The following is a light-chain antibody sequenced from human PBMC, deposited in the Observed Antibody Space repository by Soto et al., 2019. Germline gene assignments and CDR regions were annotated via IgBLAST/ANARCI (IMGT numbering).Light chain of an antibody. CDR3: QQSYSNLST. Sequence: DIQMTQSPSSLSASVGDRVTITCRASQSINSYLNWYQQKPGKAPKVLIYAASSLESGVPPRFSGSGSGTDFTLTISSLQPEDFATYYCQQSYSNLSTFGPGTKVDIK. V-gene: IGKV1-39*01. J-gene: IGKJ3*01. CDR2: AAS. CDR1: QSINSY.